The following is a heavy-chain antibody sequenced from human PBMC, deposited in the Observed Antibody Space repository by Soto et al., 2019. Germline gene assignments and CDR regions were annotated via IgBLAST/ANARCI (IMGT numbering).Heavy chain of an antibody. CDR3: ARGILYSSVYFDY. V-gene: IGHV3-23*01. CDR2: ISGGGGSSGSGGST. Sequence: GGSLRLSCVASGFTFTSYVMTWVRQAPGKGLEWVSGISGGGGSSGSGGSTYYADSVKGRFTVSGDNSRNTLYLEMNSLRAEDTAVYSCARGILYSSVYFDYWGQGTLVTVSS. CDR1: GFTFTSYV. J-gene: IGHJ4*02. D-gene: IGHD3-22*01.